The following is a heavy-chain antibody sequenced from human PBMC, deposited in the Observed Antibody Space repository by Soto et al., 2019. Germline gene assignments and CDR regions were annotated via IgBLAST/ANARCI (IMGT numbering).Heavy chain of an antibody. CDR2: ISYSGSS. V-gene: IGHV4-39*01. CDR3: ATPSSVMTASGIVY. CDR1: GASISSSDYS. D-gene: IGHD6-13*01. J-gene: IGHJ4*02. Sequence: QLHLQESGPGLLKPSETLSLTCTVSGASISSSDYSWGWVRQSPGKGLEWIGTISYSGSSSYNPSLTSRVSLSVDTSKSQFFLTLNFVTAADTAVYYCATPSSVMTASGIVYWGQGTLVTVSS.